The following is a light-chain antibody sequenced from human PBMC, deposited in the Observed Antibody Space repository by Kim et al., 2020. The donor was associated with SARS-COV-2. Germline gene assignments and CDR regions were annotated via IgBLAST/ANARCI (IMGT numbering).Light chain of an antibody. J-gene: IGKJ5*01. CDR3: QQYYTSRRT. V-gene: IGKV4-1*01. CDR2: WAS. Sequence: ATINCRSSQSVLSRSNNKNYLAWYQHKPGQPPKLLIYWASTRESGVPDRVSGSGSGTDFTLTISSLQAEDVAVYYCQQYYTSRRTFGQGTRLEIK. CDR1: QSVLSRSNNKNY.